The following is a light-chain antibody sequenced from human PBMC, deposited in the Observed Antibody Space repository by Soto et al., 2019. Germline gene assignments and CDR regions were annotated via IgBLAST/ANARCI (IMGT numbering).Light chain of an antibody. CDR2: DAS. Sequence: ETVLTQSPATLSLSPGERATLSCRASQSVSSYLAWYQQKPGQAPRLLIYDASNRATGIPARFSGSGSGTDFTLIISSLEPEDFAVYFCQQRRDWPPITFGQGTRLEIK. V-gene: IGKV3-11*01. CDR1: QSVSSY. J-gene: IGKJ5*01. CDR3: QQRRDWPPIT.